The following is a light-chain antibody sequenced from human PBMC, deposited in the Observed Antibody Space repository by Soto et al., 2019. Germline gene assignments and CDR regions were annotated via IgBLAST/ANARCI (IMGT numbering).Light chain of an antibody. V-gene: IGLV2-14*01. CDR1: SSDIGSNNY. J-gene: IGLJ7*01. Sequence: QSALTQPASVSGSPGQSITISCTGTSSDIGSNNYVSWFQQRPGKAPTLIIYEVSNRPSGVSNHFSGSKSGNTASLTISWLLPEDEAEYYCSSYTTTTRLFGGGTQLTVL. CDR3: SSYTTTTRL. CDR2: EVS.